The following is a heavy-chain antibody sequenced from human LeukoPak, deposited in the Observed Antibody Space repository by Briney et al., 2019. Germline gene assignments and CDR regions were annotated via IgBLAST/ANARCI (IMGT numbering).Heavy chain of an antibody. CDR3: TRDSGYNACDI. CDR2: IKEDGTAK. J-gene: IGHJ3*02. CDR1: GFTFSSSW. D-gene: IGHD5-12*01. Sequence: GGSLRLSCAASGFTFSSSWMAWVRQAPGKGLEWVGNIKEDGTAKNYVVSVRGRFTISRDNAKNSLYLQMNSLRGEDTAVYYCTRDSGYNACDIWGQGTMVTVSS. V-gene: IGHV3-7*01.